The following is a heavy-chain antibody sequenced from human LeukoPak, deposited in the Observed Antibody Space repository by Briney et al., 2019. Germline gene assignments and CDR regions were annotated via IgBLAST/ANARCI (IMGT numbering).Heavy chain of an antibody. CDR3: ARATIVVVPAAIFSRGPLYNWFDP. V-gene: IGHV4-59*08. CDR2: IYYTGST. CDR1: GGSISSYY. J-gene: IGHJ5*02. D-gene: IGHD2-2*01. Sequence: SETLSLTCTVSGGSISSYYWSWIRQPPGKGLEWIGYIYYTGSTNYNPSLKSRVTISLDTSKNQFSLRLSSVTAADTAVYYCARATIVVVPAAIFSRGPLYNWFDPWGQGTLVTVSS.